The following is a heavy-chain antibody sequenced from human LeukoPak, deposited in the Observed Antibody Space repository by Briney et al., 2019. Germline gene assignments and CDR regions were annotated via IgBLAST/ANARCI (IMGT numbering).Heavy chain of an antibody. CDR3: ARDIQTVAGSSSNFHY. CDR1: GFTFSSYS. D-gene: IGHD6-19*01. CDR2: ISSSSSYI. J-gene: IGHJ4*02. Sequence: GGSLRLSCAASGFTFSSYSMNWVRQAPGKGLEWVSSISSSSSYIYYADSVKGRFTISRDNARNSLYLQMNSLRAEDTAVYFCARDIQTVAGSSSNFHYWGQGTLVTVSS. V-gene: IGHV3-21*01.